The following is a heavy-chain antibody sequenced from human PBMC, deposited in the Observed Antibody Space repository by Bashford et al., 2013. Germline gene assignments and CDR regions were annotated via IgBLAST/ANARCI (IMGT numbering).Heavy chain of an antibody. CDR2: IIPIFGTA. V-gene: IGHV1-69*13. Sequence: SVKVSCKASGGTFSSYAISWVRQAPGQGLEWMGGIIPIFGTANYAQKFQGRVTITADESTSTAYMELSSLRSEDTAVYYCARAVIRGDCSSTSCYYYYYGMDVWGQGTTVTVSS. D-gene: IGHD2-2*01. J-gene: IGHJ6*02. CDR3: ARAVIRGDCSSTSCYYYYYGMDV. CDR1: GGTFSSYA.